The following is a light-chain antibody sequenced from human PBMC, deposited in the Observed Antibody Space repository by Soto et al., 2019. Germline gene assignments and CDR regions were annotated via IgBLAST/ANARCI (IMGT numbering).Light chain of an antibody. J-gene: IGKJ4*01. V-gene: IGKV3-11*01. CDR2: DAS. Sequence: DIVLTQSPATLSLSPGERSTLSCMASQSVSSYLAWYQQKPGQAPRLLIYDASNRATGIPARFSGSGSGTDFTLTISSLEPEDFAVYYCQQRSNWPPLTVGGGTKVDI. CDR1: QSVSSY. CDR3: QQRSNWPPLT.